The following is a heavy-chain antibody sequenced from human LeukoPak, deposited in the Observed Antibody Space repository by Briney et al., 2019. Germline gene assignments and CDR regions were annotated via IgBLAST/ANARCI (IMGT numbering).Heavy chain of an antibody. CDR3: ARDLRTSTVVTPRYYYYYGMDV. Sequence: EASVKVSCKASGYTFTSNYMHWVRQAPGQGLEWMGIINPSGGSTSYAQKFQGRVTMTRDTSTSTVYMELSSLRSEDTAVYYCARDLRTSTVVTPRYYYYYGMDVWGQGTTVTVSS. D-gene: IGHD4-23*01. J-gene: IGHJ6*02. CDR1: GYTFTSNY. V-gene: IGHV1-46*01. CDR2: INPSGGST.